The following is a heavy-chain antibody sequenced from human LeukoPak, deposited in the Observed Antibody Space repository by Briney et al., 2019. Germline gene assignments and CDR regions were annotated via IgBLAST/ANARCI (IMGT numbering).Heavy chain of an antibody. CDR2: ISPSGDST. V-gene: IGHV3-23*01. D-gene: IGHD3-22*01. CDR1: GFTFTIYA. Sequence: PGGSLRLSCAASGFTFTIYAMSWVRQVEGKGLEWVSSISPSGDSTYHADSVKGRFTISRDNSKNMVYLQMNSLRAEDLAVYYCTKDDYDGSGYFTSGDWGQGTMVIASS. CDR3: TKDDYDGSGYFTSGD. J-gene: IGHJ4*02.